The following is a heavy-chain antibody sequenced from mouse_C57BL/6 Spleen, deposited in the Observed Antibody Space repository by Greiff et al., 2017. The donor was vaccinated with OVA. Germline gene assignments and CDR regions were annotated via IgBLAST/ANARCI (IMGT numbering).Heavy chain of an antibody. J-gene: IGHJ2*01. Sequence: QVQLQQPGAELVMPGASVKLSCKASGYTFTSYWMHWVKQRPGQGLEWIGEIDPSDSYTNYNQKFKGKSTLTVDKSSSTAYMHLSSLTSEDSAVYYCARGGNSFYWGQGTTLTDSS. CDR3: ARGGNSFY. D-gene: IGHD2-1*01. CDR2: IDPSDSYT. CDR1: GYTFTSYW. V-gene: IGHV1-69*01.